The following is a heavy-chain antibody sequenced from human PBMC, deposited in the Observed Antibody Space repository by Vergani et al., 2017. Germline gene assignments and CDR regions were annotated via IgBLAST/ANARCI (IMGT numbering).Heavy chain of an antibody. D-gene: IGHD3-16*01. CDR2: VYPADSDT. V-gene: IGHV5-51*01. CDR1: GYMFSRYW. Sequence: EVQLVQSAAEVKKPGESLKISCKGSGYMFSRYWIAWVRQMPGKGLEWIGIVYPADSDTRYSPSFQGQVTISADKSINTAYLQWSSLKTSDSAMYYCVRRAGLLITPDTDSWGQGTLVTVSS. CDR3: VRRAGLLITPDTDS. J-gene: IGHJ4*02.